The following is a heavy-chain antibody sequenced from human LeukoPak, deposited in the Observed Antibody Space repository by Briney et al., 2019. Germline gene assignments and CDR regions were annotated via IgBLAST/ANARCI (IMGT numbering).Heavy chain of an antibody. J-gene: IGHJ5*02. CDR2: IYYSGST. Sequence: SETLSLTCTVSGGSISSSSYYWGWIRQPPGKGLEWIGSIYYSGSTYYNPSLKSRVTIFIDTSKNQFAQKLSSVTAADTAVYYCARTTIGYYYTSGSYFWFDPWGQGTLVTVSS. CDR3: ARTTIGYYYTSGSYFWFDP. D-gene: IGHD3-10*01. V-gene: IGHV4-39*01. CDR1: GGSISSSSYY.